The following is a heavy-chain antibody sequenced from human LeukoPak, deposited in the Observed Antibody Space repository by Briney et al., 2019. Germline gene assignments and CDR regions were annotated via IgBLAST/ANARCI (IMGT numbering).Heavy chain of an antibody. V-gene: IGHV3-30-3*01. CDR1: GFTFSSYA. J-gene: IGHJ1*01. Sequence: GGSLRLSCAASGFTFSSYAMHWVRQAPGKGLEWVAVISYDGSNKYYADSVKGRFTISRDNSKNTLYLQMNSLRAEDTAVYYCARGGSIAALAVGYFQHWGQGALVTVSS. CDR3: ARGGSIAALAVGYFQH. D-gene: IGHD6-6*01. CDR2: ISYDGSNK.